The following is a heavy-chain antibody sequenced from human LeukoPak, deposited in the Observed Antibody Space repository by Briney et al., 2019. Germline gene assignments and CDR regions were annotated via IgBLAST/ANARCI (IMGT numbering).Heavy chain of an antibody. D-gene: IGHD2-21*02. Sequence: ASVKVSCKASGYTFTGYYMHWVRQAPGQGLEWMGWINPNSGGTNYAQKFQGRVTMTRDTSVGTAYMELSRLRSDDTAVYYCARTSIVVVTAIDYWGQGTLVTVSS. CDR1: GYTFTGYY. J-gene: IGHJ4*02. CDR3: ARTSIVVVTAIDY. CDR2: INPNSGGT. V-gene: IGHV1-2*02.